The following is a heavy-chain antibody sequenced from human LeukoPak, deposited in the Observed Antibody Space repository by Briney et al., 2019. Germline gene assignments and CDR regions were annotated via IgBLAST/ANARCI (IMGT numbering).Heavy chain of an antibody. CDR1: GFTFSSYA. J-gene: IGHJ4*02. D-gene: IGHD6-13*01. V-gene: IGHV3-30-3*01. CDR3: ASPGAASPYYFDY. Sequence: GGSLRLSCAASGFTFSSYAMHWVRQAPGKGLEWVAVISYDGSNKYYADSVKGRFTISRDNSKNTLYLQMNSLRAEDTAVYYCASPGAASPYYFDYWGQGTLVTVSS. CDR2: ISYDGSNK.